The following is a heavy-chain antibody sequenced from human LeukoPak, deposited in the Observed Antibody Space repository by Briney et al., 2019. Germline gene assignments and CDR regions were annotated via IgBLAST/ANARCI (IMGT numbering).Heavy chain of an antibody. J-gene: IGHJ3*02. Sequence: GGSLKLSCAASGFTFSSYTMSWVRQVPGKGLEWVSAISGSGGSTYYAESVKGQFTISRDNSKNTLYLQMNSLRTEGTAVYYCAKEFDYDSSGNDAFDIWGQGTMVTV. CDR1: GFTFSSYT. CDR2: ISGSGGST. V-gene: IGHV3-23*01. CDR3: AKEFDYDSSGNDAFDI. D-gene: IGHD3-22*01.